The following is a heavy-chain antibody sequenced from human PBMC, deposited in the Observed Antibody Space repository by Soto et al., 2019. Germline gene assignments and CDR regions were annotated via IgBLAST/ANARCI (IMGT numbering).Heavy chain of an antibody. Sequence: QVHLQESGPRLVKPSGTLSLPCTVSGGSISTPTWWSWVRQAPGKGLEWIGDIFHTGSTNLNSSLTRPFTFSVDKSKNQFPLNLTSVTAADTAVYYWARDDGHYSFVDSWGQGTLVTASS. CDR2: IFHTGST. CDR3: ARDDGHYSFVDS. CDR1: GGSISTPTW. V-gene: IGHV4-4*02. D-gene: IGHD2-15*01. J-gene: IGHJ5*01.